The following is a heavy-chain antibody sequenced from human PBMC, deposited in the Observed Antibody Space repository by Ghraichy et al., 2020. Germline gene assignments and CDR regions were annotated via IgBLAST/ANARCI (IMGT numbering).Heavy chain of an antibody. J-gene: IGHJ4*02. Sequence: GSLRLSCAASGFTFSSYSMSWVRQAPGKGLEWVSSISSSSSYIYYADSVKGRFTISRDNAKNSLYLQMNSLRAEDTAVYYCARGYSSSWIHFDYWGQGTLVTVSS. CDR3: ARGYSSSWIHFDY. D-gene: IGHD6-13*01. V-gene: IGHV3-21*01. CDR1: GFTFSSYS. CDR2: ISSSSSYI.